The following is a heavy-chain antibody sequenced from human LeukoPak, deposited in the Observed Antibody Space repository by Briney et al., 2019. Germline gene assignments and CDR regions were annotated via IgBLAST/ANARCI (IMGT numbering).Heavy chain of an antibody. CDR1: GGSFNGYY. D-gene: IGHD2-2*01. CDR3: ARGPLGYCSSTSCYAYYYYYMDV. CDR2: INHSGST. V-gene: IGHV4-34*01. Sequence: SQTLSLTCAVYGGSFNGYYWSWIRHPPGKGLEWIGEINHSGSTNYNPSLKSRVTISVDTSKNQFSLKLSSVTAADTAVYYCARGPLGYCSSTSCYAYYYYYMDVWGKGTTVTVSS. J-gene: IGHJ6*03.